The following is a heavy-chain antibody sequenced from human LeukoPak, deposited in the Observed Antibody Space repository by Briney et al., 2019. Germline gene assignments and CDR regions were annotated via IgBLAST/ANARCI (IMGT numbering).Heavy chain of an antibody. CDR1: GFTFSSYA. CDR3: AKGRDILTGYSDDAFDI. Sequence: GGSLRLSCAASGFTFSSYAMSWVHQAPGKGLEWVSAISGSGGSTYYADSVKGRFTISRDNSKNTLYLQMNSLRAEDTAVYYCAKGRDILTGYSDDAFDIWGQGTMVTVSS. J-gene: IGHJ3*02. D-gene: IGHD3-9*01. V-gene: IGHV3-23*01. CDR2: ISGSGGST.